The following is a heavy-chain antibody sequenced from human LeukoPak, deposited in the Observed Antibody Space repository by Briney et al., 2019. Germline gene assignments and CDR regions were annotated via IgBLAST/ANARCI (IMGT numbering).Heavy chain of an antibody. CDR2: IKTDGITI. CDR3: LRDLNWSLDQ. J-gene: IGHJ4*02. CDR1: GFTFSNYM. D-gene: IGHD1-20*01. Sequence: GGSLRLSCAASGFTFSNYMMHWVRQAPGKGLVWVSRIKTDGITITYADSVKGRFTISRDNAKNTLYLQMNSLRAEDTAVYYCLRDLNWSLDQWGQGTLVTVSS. V-gene: IGHV3-74*01.